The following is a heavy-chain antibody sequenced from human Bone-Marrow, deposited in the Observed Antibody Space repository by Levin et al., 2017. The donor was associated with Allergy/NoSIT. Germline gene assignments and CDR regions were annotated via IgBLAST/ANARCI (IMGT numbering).Heavy chain of an antibody. CDR1: GGSINNYY. V-gene: IGHV4-59*01. J-gene: IGHJ4*02. D-gene: IGHD3-10*01. CDR3: ARHYDSGSYPLDY. CDR2: IYYSGST. Sequence: SETLSLTCTVSGGSINNYYWSWIRQPPGKRLEWIGYIYYSGSTNYNPSLKSRVTISVDTSKNQFSLKLSSVTAADTAVYYCARHYDSGSYPLDYWGKGTLVTVSS.